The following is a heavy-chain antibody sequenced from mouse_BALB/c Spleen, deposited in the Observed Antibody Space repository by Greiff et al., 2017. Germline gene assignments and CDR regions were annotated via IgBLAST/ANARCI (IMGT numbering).Heavy chain of an antibody. D-gene: IGHD1-1*01. J-gene: IGHJ3*01. V-gene: IGHV2-6-7*01. CDR3: ARDPPYYYGSSYGAY. CDR2: IWGDGST. Sequence: VQLQESGPGLVAPSQSLSITCTVSGFSLTGYGVNWVRQPPGKGLEWLGMIWGDGSTDYNSALKSRLSISKDNSKSQVFLKMNSLQTDDTARYYCARDPPYYYGSSYGAYWGQGTLVTVSA. CDR1: GFSLTGYG.